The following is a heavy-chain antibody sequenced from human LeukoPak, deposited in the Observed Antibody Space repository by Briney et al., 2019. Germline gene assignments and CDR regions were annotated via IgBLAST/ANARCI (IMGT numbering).Heavy chain of an antibody. J-gene: IGHJ6*03. V-gene: IGHV3-48*03. Sequence: GGSLRLSGAASGFTFSSYEMNWVRQAPGKGLEWVSYISSSGTIYYADSVKGRFTISRDNAKNSLYLQMNSLRAEDTAVYYCARDHLDTSAGTFYYYMDVWGKGTTVTISS. D-gene: IGHD3-10*01. CDR1: GFTFSSYE. CDR3: ARDHLDTSAGTFYYYMDV. CDR2: ISSSGTI.